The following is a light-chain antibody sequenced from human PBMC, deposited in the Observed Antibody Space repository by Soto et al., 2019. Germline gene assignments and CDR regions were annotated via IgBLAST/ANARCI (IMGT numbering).Light chain of an antibody. CDR1: SSHIGATYD. Sequence: QLVLTQPPSVSGAPGQRVTISCAGSSSHIGATYDIHWYQQLPGAAPRLLIYGNSNRPSGVPDRFAGSKSGTSASLAIIGLRVEDEGIYYCQAFDNSLSASGVFGGGTKLTV. CDR2: GNS. V-gene: IGLV1-40*01. J-gene: IGLJ3*02. CDR3: QAFDNSLSASGV.